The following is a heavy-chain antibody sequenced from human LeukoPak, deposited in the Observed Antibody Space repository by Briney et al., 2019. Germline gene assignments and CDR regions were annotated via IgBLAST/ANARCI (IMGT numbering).Heavy chain of an antibody. CDR2: INPNSGGT. V-gene: IGHV1-2*02. CDR3: ARDGEYCSGGSCLDY. J-gene: IGHJ4*02. D-gene: IGHD2-15*01. CDR1: GYTFTGYY. Sequence: GASVKVSCKASGYTFTGYYMHWVRQAPGQGLEWMGWINPNSGGTNYAQKFQGRVTMTRDTSISTAYMELSRLRSDDTAVYYCARDGEYCSGGSCLDYWGQGTLVTVSS.